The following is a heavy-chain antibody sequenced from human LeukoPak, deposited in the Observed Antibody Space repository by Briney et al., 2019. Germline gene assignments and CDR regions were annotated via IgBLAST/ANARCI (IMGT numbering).Heavy chain of an antibody. Sequence: SETLSLTCAVYGGSFSGYYWSWIRQPPGKGLEWIGEINHSGSTNYNPSLKSRVTISVDTSKNQFSLKLSSVTDADTAVYYCARVPYDSSGYYYDDAFDIWGQGTMVTVSS. J-gene: IGHJ3*02. D-gene: IGHD3-22*01. CDR3: ARVPYDSSGYYYDDAFDI. CDR1: GGSFSGYY. CDR2: INHSGST. V-gene: IGHV4-34*01.